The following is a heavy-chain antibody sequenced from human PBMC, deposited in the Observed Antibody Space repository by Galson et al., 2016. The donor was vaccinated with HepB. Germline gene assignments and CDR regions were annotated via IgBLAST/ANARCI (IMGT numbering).Heavy chain of an antibody. D-gene: IGHD2-15*01. CDR3: ARNRLGWSLLEAIDS. V-gene: IGHV3-30-3*01. Sequence: SLRLSCAASGFSLSSYGMQWVRQAPGKGLEWVAVLMHVGGEKDYGDSVKGRFTISRDSSKNTLSLQMNSLRAEDTAVYYCARNRLGWSLLEAIDSWGQGTLVTVSS. J-gene: IGHJ4*02. CDR1: GFSLSSYG. CDR2: LMHVGGEK.